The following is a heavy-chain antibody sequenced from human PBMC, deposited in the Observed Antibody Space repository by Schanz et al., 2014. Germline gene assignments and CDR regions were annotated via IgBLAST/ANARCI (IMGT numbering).Heavy chain of an antibody. CDR1: GFTFADYA. V-gene: IGHV3-9*01. Sequence: DVQLVESGGGLVQPGRSLRLSCAASGFTFADYAMHWVRQAPGKGLEWVSGISWNGAGIGYADSVKGRFTISRDNAKNSLELQMNSVTAEDTALYSCAKDIRRRLFLQFDSWGQGTLVTVSS. CDR2: ISWNGAGI. J-gene: IGHJ4*02. D-gene: IGHD1-1*01. CDR3: AKDIRRRLFLQFDS.